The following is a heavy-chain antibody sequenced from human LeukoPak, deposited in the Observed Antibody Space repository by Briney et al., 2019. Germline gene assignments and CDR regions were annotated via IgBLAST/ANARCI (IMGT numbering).Heavy chain of an antibody. J-gene: IGHJ3*02. D-gene: IGHD4-17*01. Sequence: GGSLRLSCAASGFTFDDYAMHWVRQAPGKGLEWVSGISWNSGSIGYADSVKGRFTISRDNAKNSLYLQMNSLRAEDTAVYYCAREDGDYEDAFDIWGQGTMVTVSS. CDR2: ISWNSGSI. CDR1: GFTFDDYA. V-gene: IGHV3-9*01. CDR3: AREDGDYEDAFDI.